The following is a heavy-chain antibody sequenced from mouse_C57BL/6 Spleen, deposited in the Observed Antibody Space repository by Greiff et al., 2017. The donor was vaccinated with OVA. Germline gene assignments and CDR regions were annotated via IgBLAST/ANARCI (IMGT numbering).Heavy chain of an antibody. CDR3: ARGLPHYYAMDY. CDR1: GYAFTNYL. CDR2: INPGSGGT. V-gene: IGHV1-54*01. J-gene: IGHJ4*01. D-gene: IGHD2-4*01. Sequence: QVQLQQSGAELVRPGTSVKVSCKASGYAFTNYLIEWVKQRPGQGLEWIGVINPGSGGTNYNEKFKGKATLTADKSSSTAYMQLSSLTSEDAAVYVCARGLPHYYAMDYGGQGTSVTVAS.